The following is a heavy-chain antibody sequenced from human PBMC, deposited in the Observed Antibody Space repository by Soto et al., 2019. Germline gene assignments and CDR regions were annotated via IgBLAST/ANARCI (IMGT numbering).Heavy chain of an antibody. V-gene: IGHV1-69*02. CDR2: IIPILGIA. J-gene: IGHJ6*03. CDR3: ARVLRYLDWPSPYMDV. Sequence: QVQLVQSGAEVKKPGSSVKVSCKASGGTFSSYTISWVRQAPGQGLEWMGRIIPILGIANYAQKFQGRVTITADKSTSTAYMELSSLRSEDTAVYYCARVLRYLDWPSPYMDVWGKGTTVTVSS. CDR1: GGTFSSYT. D-gene: IGHD3-9*01.